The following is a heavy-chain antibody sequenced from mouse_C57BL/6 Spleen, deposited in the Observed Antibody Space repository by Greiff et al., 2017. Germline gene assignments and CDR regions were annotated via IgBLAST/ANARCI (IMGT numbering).Heavy chain of an antibody. Sequence: QVQLQQSGAELVRPGASVKLSCKASGYTFTDYYINWVKQRPGQGLEWIARIYPGSGNTYYNEKFKGKATLTAEKSSSTAYMQLSSLTSEDSAVYFCARWDSYYSSPFAYWGQGTLVTVSA. CDR3: ARWDSYYSSPFAY. D-gene: IGHD2-12*01. CDR1: GYTFTDYY. J-gene: IGHJ3*01. V-gene: IGHV1-76*01. CDR2: IYPGSGNT.